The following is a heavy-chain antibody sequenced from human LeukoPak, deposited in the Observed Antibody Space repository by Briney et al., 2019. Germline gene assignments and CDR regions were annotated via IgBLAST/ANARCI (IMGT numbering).Heavy chain of an antibody. J-gene: IGHJ3*02. V-gene: IGHV1-2*02. D-gene: IGHD3-22*01. CDR1: GYTFTGYH. Sequence: ASVKVSCKASGYTFTGYHIHWVRQAPGQGLEWMGWINPSSGGTNYAQNFQGRVTMTRDTSISTAYMELSRLISDDTAIYYCARVDDSSGYLRDGFDIWGQGTTVTVSS. CDR2: INPSSGGT. CDR3: ARVDDSSGYLRDGFDI.